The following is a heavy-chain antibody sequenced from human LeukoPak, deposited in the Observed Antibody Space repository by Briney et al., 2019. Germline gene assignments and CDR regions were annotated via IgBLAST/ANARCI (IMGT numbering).Heavy chain of an antibody. Sequence: PGGSLRLSCAASGFTFSNSAMGWVRQAPGKGLEWVSGIGSGGGSTYYADSVKGRFTISRDNSKNPLYLQMNSLRAEDTAVYYCAYYDFWSGPPGAGYWGQGILVTVSS. CDR2: IGSGGGST. D-gene: IGHD3-3*01. CDR3: AYYDFWSGPPGAGY. V-gene: IGHV3-23*01. J-gene: IGHJ4*02. CDR1: GFTFSNSA.